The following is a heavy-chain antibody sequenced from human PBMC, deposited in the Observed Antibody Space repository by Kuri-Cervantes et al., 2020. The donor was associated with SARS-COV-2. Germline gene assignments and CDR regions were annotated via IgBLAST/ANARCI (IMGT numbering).Heavy chain of an antibody. CDR2: IYYSGST. V-gene: IGHV4-39*07. CDR3: ARTKGTIFGVVNRFDP. Sequence: ESLKISCTVSGGSISSSSYYWGWIRQPPGKGLEWIGSIYYSGSTYYNPSLKSRVTISVDTSKNQFSLKLSSVTAADTAVYYCARTKGTIFGVVNRFDPWGQGTLVTVSS. J-gene: IGHJ5*02. D-gene: IGHD3-3*01. CDR1: GGSISSSSYY.